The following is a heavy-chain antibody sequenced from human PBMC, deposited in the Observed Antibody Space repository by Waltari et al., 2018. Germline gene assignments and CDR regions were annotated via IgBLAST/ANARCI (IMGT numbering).Heavy chain of an antibody. J-gene: IGHJ4*02. CDR3: GKDKADEYRPGWLVVK. Sequence: EVQLLESVGELVQPGKSLRLSCSASGFNFGDSARHWARHPPGGGLEWVSGISRNGDTIGYAESVEGRFTISRDNGRNSLFLEMRSLTVEDTAVYFCGKDKADEYRPGWLVVKWGRGTRVTVSP. D-gene: IGHD6-19*01. CDR1: GFNFGDSA. CDR2: ISRNGDTI. V-gene: IGHV3-9*01.